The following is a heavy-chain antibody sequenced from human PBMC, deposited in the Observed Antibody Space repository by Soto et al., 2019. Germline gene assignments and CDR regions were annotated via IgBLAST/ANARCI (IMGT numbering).Heavy chain of an antibody. V-gene: IGHV1-3*01. J-gene: IGHJ4*02. CDR1: RNTVHSNA. D-gene: IGHD1-26*01. Sequence: APAKATCKASRNTVHSNALHWARQEPGKRLEWMGWINGGNGNTYYSEHFQGRVTFTRDTSAGTVYMQLSSLTSEDTAVYYCSIDDSGVGVSHYIHVLDFRGKGALVTGSS. CDR3: SIDDSGVGVSHYIHVLDF. CDR2: INGGNGNT.